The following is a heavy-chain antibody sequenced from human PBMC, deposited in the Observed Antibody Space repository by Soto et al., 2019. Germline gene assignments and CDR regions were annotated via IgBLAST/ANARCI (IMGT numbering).Heavy chain of an antibody. V-gene: IGHV3-53*01. CDR2: IYSGGST. Sequence: EVQVVESGGGLIQPGGSLRLSCEVSGFSVTANYMSWVRQAPGKGLEWVSVIYSGGSTYYIDSVKGRFSISRDISKNTVYLQMNRLEGEEPAGYYRHGQRYRGQGTLVTVSS. CDR3: HGQRY. J-gene: IGHJ4*02. CDR1: GFSVTANY.